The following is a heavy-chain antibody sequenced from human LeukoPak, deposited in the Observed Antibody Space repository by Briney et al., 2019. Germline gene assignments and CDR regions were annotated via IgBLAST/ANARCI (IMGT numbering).Heavy chain of an antibody. CDR1: GFTFSSYS. V-gene: IGHV3-30-3*01. Sequence: GGSLRLSCSDSGFTFSSYSMHWVRQAPGKGLEWVAVISYDGNNKYDADSVKGRFTISRDNSKNTLYLQMNSLRAEDTAVYYCARLPGYCSSNSCYKMTIPFDYWGQGTLVTVSS. J-gene: IGHJ4*02. D-gene: IGHD2-2*02. CDR2: ISYDGNNK. CDR3: ARLPGYCSSNSCYKMTIPFDY.